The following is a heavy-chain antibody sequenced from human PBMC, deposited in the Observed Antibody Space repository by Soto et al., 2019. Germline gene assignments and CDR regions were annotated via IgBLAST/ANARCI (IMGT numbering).Heavy chain of an antibody. CDR2: ITISGNYI. Sequence: EGQLVESGGGLVKPGGSLRLSCADSGFAFQTYTMEWLRQPPGKGLEWVSSITISGNYIYYADSVKGRFTISRDNGRNSVYLQMNSLRAEDTAVYYCAKVGVLRTNFRWFDLWGQGTLVTVSS. J-gene: IGHJ5*02. D-gene: IGHD2-8*01. CDR3: AKVGVLRTNFRWFDL. CDR1: GFAFQTYT. V-gene: IGHV3-21*01.